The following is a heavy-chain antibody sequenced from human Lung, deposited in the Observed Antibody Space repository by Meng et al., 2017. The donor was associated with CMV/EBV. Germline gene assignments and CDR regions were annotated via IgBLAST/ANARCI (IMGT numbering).Heavy chain of an antibody. CDR2: IYGGGGT. CDR1: GFTVSSNH. V-gene: IGHV3-53*01. D-gene: IGHD3-22*01. CDR3: GREGSGGYYLES. Sequence: GEXXKISCAASGFTVSSNHMSWVRQAPGEGLEWVSVIYGGGGTYYADSAAGRFTISRDNPKNTLYLQMNSLRAEDTAVYYCGREGSGGYYLESWGQGTLVTVAS. J-gene: IGHJ4*02.